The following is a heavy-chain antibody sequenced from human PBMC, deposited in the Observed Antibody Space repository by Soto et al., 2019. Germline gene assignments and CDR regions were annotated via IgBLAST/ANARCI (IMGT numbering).Heavy chain of an antibody. V-gene: IGHV4-39*06. CDR1: GGSISSSSYY. CDR3: ARVLSFWSVYYLHWFDP. D-gene: IGHD3-3*01. J-gene: IGHJ5*02. CDR2: IYYSGST. Sequence: SETLSLTCPVSGGSISSSSYYWGWIRQPPVKGLEWIGSIYYSGSTNYNPSLKSLVTISVDTSKNQFTLKLSSVTAADTAVYYCARVLSFWSVYYLHWFDPWGQGTLVTVCS.